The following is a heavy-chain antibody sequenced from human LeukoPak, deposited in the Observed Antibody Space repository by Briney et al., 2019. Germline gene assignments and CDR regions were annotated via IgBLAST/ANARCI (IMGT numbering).Heavy chain of an antibody. CDR1: GYTFNGYD. J-gene: IGHJ4*02. CDR3: AGVEFNGGYSHVY. CDR2: MNPNSGNT. Sequence: ASVTVSCKASGYTFNGYDLNWVRQAPGQGLEWMGWMNPNSGNTGYAQKFQGRVTMTRDTSINTAYMELSSLTSEDTAVYYCAGVEFNGGYSHVYWGQGTLVTVSS. V-gene: IGHV1-8*01. D-gene: IGHD5-12*01.